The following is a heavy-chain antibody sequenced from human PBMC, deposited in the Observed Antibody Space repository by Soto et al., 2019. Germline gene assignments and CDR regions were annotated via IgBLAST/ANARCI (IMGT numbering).Heavy chain of an antibody. CDR2: IYYSGST. CDR1: GGSISSSSYY. Sequence: SETLSLTCTVSGGSISSSSYYWGWIRQPPGKGLEWIGSIYYSGSTYYNPSLKSRVTISVDTSKNQFSLKLSSVTAADTAVYYCARRRGGQWLVPHPPDYWGQGTLVTVSS. D-gene: IGHD6-19*01. V-gene: IGHV4-39*01. CDR3: ARRRGGQWLVPHPPDY. J-gene: IGHJ4*02.